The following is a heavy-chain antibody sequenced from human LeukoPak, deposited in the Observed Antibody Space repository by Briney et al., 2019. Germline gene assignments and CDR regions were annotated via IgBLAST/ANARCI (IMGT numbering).Heavy chain of an antibody. J-gene: IGHJ6*04. CDR2: INWNGGST. D-gene: IGHD3-10*02. V-gene: IGHV3-20*04. CDR3: AELGITMIGGV. CDR1: GFTFDVYG. Sequence: GGSLRLSCAASGFTFDVYGMSWVRQAPGKGLEWVSGINWNGGSTGYADSVKGRFTISRDNAKNSLYLQMNSLRAEDTALYYCAELGITMIGGVWGKGTTVTISS.